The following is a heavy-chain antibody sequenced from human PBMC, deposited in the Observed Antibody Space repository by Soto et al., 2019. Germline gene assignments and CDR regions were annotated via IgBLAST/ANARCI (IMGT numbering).Heavy chain of an antibody. V-gene: IGHV1-8*01. CDR1: GYTFTSYY. CDR3: ASGAGYCGGDCSGY. CDR2: MNPNSSNT. D-gene: IGHD2-21*02. Sequence: ASVKVSCKASGYTFTSYYINWVRQATGQGLEWMGWMNPNSSNTGYAQKFQGRVTMTRNTSISTAYMELSSLRSEDTAVYYCASGAGYCGGDCSGYWGQGTLVTVSS. J-gene: IGHJ4*02.